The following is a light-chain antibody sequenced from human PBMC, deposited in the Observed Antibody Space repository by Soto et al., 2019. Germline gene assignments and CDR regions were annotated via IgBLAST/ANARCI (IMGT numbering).Light chain of an antibody. CDR1: SSNIGNDY. Sequence: QSLLTNSPSLSAAPGQQVTISCSRSSSNIGNDYVSWYQQLPGTAPKLLIYDNNKRAAGIPDRFSGSESGTSATLGITGLQTGDEADYYCGRWDSRLSTYVFGTGTKVTVL. V-gene: IGLV1-51*01. CDR3: GRWDSRLSTYV. CDR2: DNN. J-gene: IGLJ1*01.